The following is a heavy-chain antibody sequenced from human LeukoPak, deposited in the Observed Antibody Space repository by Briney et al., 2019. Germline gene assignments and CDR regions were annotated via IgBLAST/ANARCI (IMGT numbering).Heavy chain of an antibody. J-gene: IGHJ4*02. D-gene: IGHD1-26*01. V-gene: IGHV3-21*04. CDR1: AFSLNTYN. Sequence: PGGSLRLSCAASAFSLNTYNMNWVRRAPGKGLQFVSSISYTGTYIYYADSVKGRFTISRDNAQSSVYLQMNSLRAEDTAVYYCVRDRGTYRPIDYWGQGTLVTASS. CDR3: VRDRGTYRPIDY. CDR2: ISYTGTYI.